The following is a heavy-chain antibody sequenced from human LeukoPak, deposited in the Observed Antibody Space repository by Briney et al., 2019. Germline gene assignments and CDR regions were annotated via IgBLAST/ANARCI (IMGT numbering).Heavy chain of an antibody. D-gene: IGHD6-19*01. Sequence: SETLSLXCAVYGGSFSGYYWSWIRQPPGKGLEWIGEINHSGSTNYNPSLKSRVTISVDTSKNQFSLKLSSVTAADTAVFYCASSIAVAVREYHFYYLGQGTLVTVSS. J-gene: IGHJ4*02. CDR2: INHSGST. CDR1: GGSFSGYY. CDR3: ASSIAVAVREYHFYY. V-gene: IGHV4-34*01.